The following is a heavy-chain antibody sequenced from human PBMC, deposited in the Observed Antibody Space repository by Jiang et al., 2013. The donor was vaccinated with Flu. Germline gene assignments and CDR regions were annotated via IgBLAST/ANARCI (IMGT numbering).Heavy chain of an antibody. CDR3: ARVGVGIVVVITRSPLLGYFDY. J-gene: IGHJ4*02. Sequence: EWIGSIYHSGSTYYNPSLKSRVTISVDTSKNQFSLKLSSVTAADTAVYYCARVGVGIVVVITRSPLLGYFDYWGQGTLVTVSS. V-gene: IGHV4-38-2*02. CDR2: IYHSGST. D-gene: IGHD3-22*01.